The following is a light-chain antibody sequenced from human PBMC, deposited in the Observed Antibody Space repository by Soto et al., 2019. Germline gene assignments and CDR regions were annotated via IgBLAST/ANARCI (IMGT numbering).Light chain of an antibody. Sequence: QVTLRPSTLSFSVGDRVTTTGGASQTISSWLAWYQQKPGKAPKLLIYKASTLQSGVPSRFSGSGSGTEFTLTISSLQPDDFATYYCQHYNSYSGAFGQGSKVDIK. J-gene: IGKJ1*01. CDR1: QTISSW. V-gene: IGKV1-5*03. CDR2: KAS. CDR3: QHYNSYSGA.